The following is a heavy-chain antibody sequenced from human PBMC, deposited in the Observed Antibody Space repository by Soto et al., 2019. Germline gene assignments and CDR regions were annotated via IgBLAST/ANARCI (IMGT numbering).Heavy chain of an antibody. CDR1: GFTFGDYA. V-gene: IGHV3-49*03. CDR3: TRDLGDLHFWSGYYTSYYYYYMDV. Sequence: PGGSLRLSCTASGFTFGDYAMSWFRQAPGKGLEWVGFIRSKAYGGTTEYAASVKGRFTISRDDSKSIAYLQMNSLKTEDTAVYYCTRDLGDLHFWSGYYTSYYYYYMDVWGKGTTVTVSS. CDR2: IRSKAYGGTT. J-gene: IGHJ6*03. D-gene: IGHD3-3*02.